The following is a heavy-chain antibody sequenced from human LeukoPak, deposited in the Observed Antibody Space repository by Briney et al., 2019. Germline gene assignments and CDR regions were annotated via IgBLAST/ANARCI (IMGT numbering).Heavy chain of an antibody. V-gene: IGHV1-8*01. CDR2: MNPNSGNT. J-gene: IGHJ5*02. Sequence: ASVKVSCKASGNTFTSYDINWVRQATGQGLEWMGWMNPNSGNTGYAQKFQGRVTMTRNTSISTAYMELSSLRSEDTAVYYCARGVEDTVVVPAAKTPFDPWGQGTLVTVSS. D-gene: IGHD2-2*01. CDR1: GNTFTSYD. CDR3: ARGVEDTVVVPAAKTPFDP.